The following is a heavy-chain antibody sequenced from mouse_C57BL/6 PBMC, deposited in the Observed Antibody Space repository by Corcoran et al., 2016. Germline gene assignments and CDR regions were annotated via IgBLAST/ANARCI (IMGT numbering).Heavy chain of an antibody. CDR1: GYTFTTYG. D-gene: IGHD1-1*01. CDR2: INTYSGVP. V-gene: IGHV9-3*01. Sequence: QIQLVQSGPELKKPGETVKISCKASGYTFTTYGMSWVKQATGKGLKWMGWINTYSGVPTYADDFKGRFAFSLETSASTAYLQINNLKNEDTATYFCARNYGSSPYYAMDYWGQGTSVTVSS. J-gene: IGHJ4*01. CDR3: ARNYGSSPYYAMDY.